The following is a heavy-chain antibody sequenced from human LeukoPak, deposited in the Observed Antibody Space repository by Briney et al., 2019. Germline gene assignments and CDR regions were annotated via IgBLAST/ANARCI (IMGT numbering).Heavy chain of an antibody. Sequence: GGSLRLSCATSGFPFSDFSMSWVRQAPGKGLEWISTTNSGGTSTYYAESVKGRFTISRDNSKNTLYLQMSSLRVEDTAVYYCAKQSYARSLGEGGPGTLVSVSS. CDR3: AKQSYARSLGE. V-gene: IGHV3-23*01. CDR2: TNSGGTST. CDR1: GFPFSDFS. D-gene: IGHD2-8*01. J-gene: IGHJ4*02.